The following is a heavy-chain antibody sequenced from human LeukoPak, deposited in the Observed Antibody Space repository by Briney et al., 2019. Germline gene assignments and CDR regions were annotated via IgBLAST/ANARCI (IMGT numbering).Heavy chain of an antibody. CDR2: IIPILGIA. CDR1: GYTFTSYG. Sequence: SVKVSCKASGYTFTSYGISWVRQAPGQGLEWMGRIIPILGIANYAQKFQGRVTITADKSTSTAYMELSSLRSEDTAVYYCASALPGIAAAGSRANFDYWGQGTLVTVSP. J-gene: IGHJ4*02. D-gene: IGHD6-13*01. CDR3: ASALPGIAAAGSRANFDY. V-gene: IGHV1-69*04.